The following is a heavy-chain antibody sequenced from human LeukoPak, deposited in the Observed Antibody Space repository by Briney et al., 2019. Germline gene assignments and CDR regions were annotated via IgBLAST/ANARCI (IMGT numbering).Heavy chain of an antibody. J-gene: IGHJ4*02. CDR3: ARVYSSGWLGYFDY. CDR1: GFTFDDYG. V-gene: IGHV3-20*04. Sequence: GGSLRLSCAASGFTFDDYGMSWVRQAPGEGLEWVSGINWNGGSTGYADSVKGRFTISRDNAKNSLYLQMNSLRAEDTALYYCARVYSSGWLGYFDYWGQGTLVTVSS. D-gene: IGHD6-19*01. CDR2: INWNGGST.